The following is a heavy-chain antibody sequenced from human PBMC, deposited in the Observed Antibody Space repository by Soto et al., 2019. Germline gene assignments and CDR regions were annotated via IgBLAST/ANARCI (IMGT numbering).Heavy chain of an antibody. CDR2: ISGSGGST. V-gene: IGHV3-23*01. Sequence: GGSLRLSCAASGFTFSSYAMSWVRQAPGKGLEWVSAISGSGGSTYYADSVKGRFTISRDNSKNTLYLQMNSLRAEDTAVYYCAKVGYGDYGASYDYWGQGTLVTVSS. J-gene: IGHJ4*02. CDR3: AKVGYGDYGASYDY. D-gene: IGHD4-17*01. CDR1: GFTFSSYA.